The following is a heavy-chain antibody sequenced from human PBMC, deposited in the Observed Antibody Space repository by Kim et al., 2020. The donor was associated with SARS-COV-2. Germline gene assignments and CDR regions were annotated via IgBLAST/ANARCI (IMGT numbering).Heavy chain of an antibody. V-gene: IGHV3-33*01. CDR1: GFTFSSYG. D-gene: IGHD4-17*01. CDR2: IWYDGSNK. CDR3: AHYGDPSGDDY. J-gene: IGHJ4*02. Sequence: GGSLRLSCAASGFTFSSYGMHWVRQAPGKGLEWVAVIWYDGSNKYYADSVKGRFTISRDNSKNTLYLQMNSLRAEDTAVYYCAHYGDPSGDDYWGQGTLVTVSS.